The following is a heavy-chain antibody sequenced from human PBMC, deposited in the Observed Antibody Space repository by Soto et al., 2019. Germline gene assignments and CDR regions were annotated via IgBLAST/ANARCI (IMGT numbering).Heavy chain of an antibody. J-gene: IGHJ4*02. D-gene: IGHD2-8*01. Sequence: VGSLRLSCAASGFSVATYNMNWVRQAPGKGLEWVSSITTSTSSNVYYADSVKGRSTISRDSAKNSLYLQMNSLRAEDTALYFCALYDALFFDYRGQGTLVTVSS. CDR2: ITTSTSSNV. CDR1: GFSVATYN. V-gene: IGHV3-21*01. CDR3: ALYDALFFDY.